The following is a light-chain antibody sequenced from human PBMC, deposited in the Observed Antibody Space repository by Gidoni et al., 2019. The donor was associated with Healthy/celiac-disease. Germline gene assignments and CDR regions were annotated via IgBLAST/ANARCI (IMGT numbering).Light chain of an antibody. CDR1: SSTIGSNT. CDR2: SNN. J-gene: IGLJ3*02. Sequence: QSVLTPPPSASGTPGQRVTSSCSGSSSTIGSNTVNWYQQLPGTAPKLLIYSNNQRPSGVPDRFSGSKSGTSASLAISGLQSEDEADYYCAAWDDSLNGPVFGGGTKLTVL. V-gene: IGLV1-44*01. CDR3: AAWDDSLNGPV.